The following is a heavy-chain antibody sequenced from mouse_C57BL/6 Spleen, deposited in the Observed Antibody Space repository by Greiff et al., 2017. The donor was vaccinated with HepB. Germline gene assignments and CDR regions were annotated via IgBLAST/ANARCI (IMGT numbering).Heavy chain of an antibody. D-gene: IGHD1-1*01. V-gene: IGHV1-53*01. CDR1: GYTFTSYW. J-gene: IGHJ2*01. CDR3: ARWITTVVALRDYFDY. Sequence: QVQLKQPGTELVKPGASVKLSCKASGYTFTSYWMHWVKQRPGQGLEWIGNINPSNGGTNYNEKFKSKATLTVDKSSSTAYMQLSSLTSEDSAVYYCARWITTVVALRDYFDYWGQGTTLTVSS. CDR2: INPSNGGT.